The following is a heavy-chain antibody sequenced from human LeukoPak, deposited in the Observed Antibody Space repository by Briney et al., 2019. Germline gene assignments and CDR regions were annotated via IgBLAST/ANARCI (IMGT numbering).Heavy chain of an antibody. J-gene: IGHJ6*03. CDR1: GYTFTSYY. CDR3: ARDPGEWDGNMDV. Sequence: ASVKVSCKASGYTFTSYYMHWVRQAPGQGLEWMGIINPSGGSTSYAQKFQGRVTMTRDMSTSTVYMELSSLKSEDTAVYYCARDPGEWDGNMDVWGKGTTVTVSS. V-gene: IGHV1-46*01. CDR2: INPSGGST. D-gene: IGHD3-10*01.